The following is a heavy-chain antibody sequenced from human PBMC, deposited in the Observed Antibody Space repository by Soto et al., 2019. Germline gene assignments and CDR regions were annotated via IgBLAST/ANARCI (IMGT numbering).Heavy chain of an antibody. D-gene: IGHD2-2*01. J-gene: IGHJ6*02. CDR1: GGTFSSYT. Sequence: QVQLVQSGAEVKKPGSSVKVSCKASGGTFSSYTISWVRQAPGQGLEWMGRIIPILGIANYAQKFQGRVTITADKSTSTAYMELSSLRSEDTAVYYCARGRGGYCSSTSCYAGFYHYYGMDVWGQGTTVTVSS. CDR3: ARGRGGYCSSTSCYAGFYHYYGMDV. V-gene: IGHV1-69*02. CDR2: IIPILGIA.